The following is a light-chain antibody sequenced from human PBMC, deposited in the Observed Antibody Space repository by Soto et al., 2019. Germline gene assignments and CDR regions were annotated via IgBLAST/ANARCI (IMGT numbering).Light chain of an antibody. Sequence: QSVLTQPPSASGTPGQRVTISCSGSSSNIGSNYVYWYQQLPGTAPKLLIYMNNQRPSGVPDRFSGSKSGTSASLAISGLRSEDEADYYGAAWDDSLSGPVFGGGTQLTVL. V-gene: IGLV1-47*01. CDR1: SSNIGSNY. CDR3: AAWDDSLSGPV. J-gene: IGLJ7*01. CDR2: MNN.